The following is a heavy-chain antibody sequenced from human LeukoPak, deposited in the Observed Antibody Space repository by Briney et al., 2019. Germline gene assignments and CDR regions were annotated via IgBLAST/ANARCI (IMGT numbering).Heavy chain of an antibody. V-gene: IGHV3-74*01. CDR1: GFTFSSYW. CDR2: INSDGSST. D-gene: IGHD6-13*01. CDR3: AREDPGPGIAAAGTGYFDY. J-gene: IGHJ4*02. Sequence: GGSLRLSCAASGFTFSSYWMHWVRQAPGKGLVWVPRINSDGSSTSYADSVKGRFTISRDNAKNTLYLQMDSLRAEDTAVYYCAREDPGPGIAAAGTGYFDYWGQGTLVTVSS.